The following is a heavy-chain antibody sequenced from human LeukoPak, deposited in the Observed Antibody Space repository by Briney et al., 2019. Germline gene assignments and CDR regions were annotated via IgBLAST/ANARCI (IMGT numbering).Heavy chain of an antibody. CDR2: IYTSGST. Sequence: SETLSLTCTVSGGSISSYYWSWIRQPPGKGLEWIGYIYTSGSTNYNPSLKSRVTISVDTSKNQFSLKLSSVTAADTAVYYCARQYYYYMDVGGKGTTVTVSS. CDR3: ARQYYYYMDV. J-gene: IGHJ6*03. V-gene: IGHV4-4*09. CDR1: GGSISSYY.